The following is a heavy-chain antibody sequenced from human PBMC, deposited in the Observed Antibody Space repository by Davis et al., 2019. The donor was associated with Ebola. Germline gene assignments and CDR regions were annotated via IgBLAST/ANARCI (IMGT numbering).Heavy chain of an antibody. CDR1: GFIFSSYV. D-gene: IGHD2-2*01. V-gene: IGHV3-23*01. CDR3: AKDTSNIWFDM. CDR2: LGTSADT. Sequence: GESLKISCAASGFIFSSYVMSRVRQAPGKGLEWVSTLGTSADTYYADSVKGRFTISRDNSKNTLYLQMNGLRVEDTAIYYCAKDTSNIWFDMWGQGTMVTVSS. J-gene: IGHJ3*02.